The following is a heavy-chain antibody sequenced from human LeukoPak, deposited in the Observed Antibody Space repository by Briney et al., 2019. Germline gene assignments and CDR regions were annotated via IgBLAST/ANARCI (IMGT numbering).Heavy chain of an antibody. V-gene: IGHV3-21*01. J-gene: IGHJ4*02. CDR3: AKNRGLFESCDF. CDR2: ISSSSSYI. Sequence: PGGSLRLSCAASGFTFSSFSMNWVRQAPGKGLEWVSSISSSSSYIYYADSVKGRFTISRDNSKNTLYLQMNSLRADDTAVYYCAKNRGLFESCDFWGQGTLVTVSS. CDR1: GFTFSSFS.